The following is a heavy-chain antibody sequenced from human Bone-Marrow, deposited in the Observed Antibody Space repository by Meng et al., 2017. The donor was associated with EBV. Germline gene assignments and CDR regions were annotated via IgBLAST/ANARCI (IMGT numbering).Heavy chain of an antibody. V-gene: IGHV1-18*01. Sequence: QVQLVQLEAELKKPGASVKVSCKASGYTFTSYGISWVRQAPGQGLEWMGWISAYNGNTNYAQKLQGRVTMTTDTSTSTAYMELRSLRSDDTAVYYCARINCSGGSCYSPLWYWGQGTLVTVSS. D-gene: IGHD2-15*01. J-gene: IGHJ4*02. CDR1: GYTFTSYG. CDR3: ARINCSGGSCYSPLWY. CDR2: ISAYNGNT.